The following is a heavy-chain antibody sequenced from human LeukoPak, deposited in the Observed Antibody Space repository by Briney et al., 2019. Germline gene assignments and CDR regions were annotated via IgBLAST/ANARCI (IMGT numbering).Heavy chain of an antibody. CDR3: ARETAMVSYYYYYMDV. V-gene: IGHV1-18*01. Sequence: ASVKVSCKASGYTFNSYGISWVRQAPGQGLEWMAWISGYNGNTNYAQKLQGRVTMTTDTSTSTGYMELRSLRSDDTEVYYCARETAMVSYYYYYMDVWGKGTTVTVSS. CDR1: GYTFNSYG. D-gene: IGHD5-18*01. CDR2: ISGYNGNT. J-gene: IGHJ6*03.